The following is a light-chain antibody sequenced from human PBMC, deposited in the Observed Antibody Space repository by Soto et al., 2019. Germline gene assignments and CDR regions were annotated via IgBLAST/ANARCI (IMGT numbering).Light chain of an antibody. J-gene: IGKJ1*01. Sequence: EIVLTQSPGTLSLSPGERATLSCRASQSVSSNYLAWYQQKPGQAPRLLISGASSRATGIPDKFSGSGSGTDFTLTISRLEPEDFAVYYCQQYYNWRPRFGQGTKVDIK. CDR2: GAS. CDR3: QQYYNWRPR. CDR1: QSVSSNY. V-gene: IGKV3-20*01.